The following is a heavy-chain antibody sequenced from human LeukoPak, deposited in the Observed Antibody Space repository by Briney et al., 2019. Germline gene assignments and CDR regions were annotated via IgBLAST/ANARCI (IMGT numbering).Heavy chain of an antibody. J-gene: IGHJ4*02. D-gene: IGHD2-21*01. V-gene: IGHV6-1*01. CDR1: GDSFSSNSAS. Sequence: SQALSLTCAISGDSFSSNSASWHWLRQSPSRGLEWLGSTYYRSMRYNDYAVSVKSRIAINPHTSKNQFSLHLNSVTPEDTAVYYCAGYSGLGVPDYWGQGTLVTVSS. CDR3: AGYSGLGVPDY. CDR2: TYYRSMRYN.